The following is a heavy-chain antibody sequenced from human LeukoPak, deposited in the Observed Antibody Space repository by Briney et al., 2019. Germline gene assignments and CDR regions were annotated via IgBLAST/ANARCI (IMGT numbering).Heavy chain of an antibody. CDR2: ISGSGGST. Sequence: PGGSLRLSFGAHGFTFRSHVMSWVRQAPGKGLERVSAISGSGGSTYYADSVKGRFTISRDNSKNTLYLQMNSLRAEDTAVYYCARGGDRSGYSGDYWGQGTLVTVSS. V-gene: IGHV3-23*01. J-gene: IGHJ4*02. CDR3: ARGGDRSGYSGDY. D-gene: IGHD6-19*01. CDR1: GFTFRSHV.